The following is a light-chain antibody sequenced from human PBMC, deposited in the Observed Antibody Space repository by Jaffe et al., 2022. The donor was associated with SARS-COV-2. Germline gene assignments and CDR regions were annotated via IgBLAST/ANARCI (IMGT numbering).Light chain of an antibody. J-gene: IGKJ2*01. CDR3: QQYSSAPMYT. V-gene: IGKV4-1*01. CDR2: WAS. CDR1: QSVLYSSHNKNY. Sequence: DIVMTQSPDSLAVSLGERATINCKSSQSVLYSSHNKNYLTWYQQKPGQPPKLLIYWASTRESGVPDRFSGSGSGTDFTLTISSVQAEDVAVYYCQQYSSAPMYTFGQGTKLEIK.